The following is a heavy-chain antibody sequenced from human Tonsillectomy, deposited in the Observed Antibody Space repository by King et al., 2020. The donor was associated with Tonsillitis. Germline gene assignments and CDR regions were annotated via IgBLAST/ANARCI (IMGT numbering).Heavy chain of an antibody. CDR2: ISPGDSET. J-gene: IGHJ6*03. Sequence: QLVQSGAEVKKPGESLKISCKGSGYRFTTYWIGWVRQMPGKGLEWTGIISPGDSETRYSPSFQGQVTISADTSISTAYLQWSSLKASDTAMYYCARGVAQLHMDVWGKGTTVTVSS. CDR1: GYRFTTYW. CDR3: ARGVAQLHMDV. V-gene: IGHV5-51*03. D-gene: IGHD2-2*01.